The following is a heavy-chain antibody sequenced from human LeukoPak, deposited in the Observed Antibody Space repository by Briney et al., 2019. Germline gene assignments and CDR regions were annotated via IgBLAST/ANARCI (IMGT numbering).Heavy chain of an antibody. J-gene: IGHJ5*02. D-gene: IGHD4-23*01. CDR2: INPSGGST. CDR3: ARDNSVEDTAWWFDP. CDR1: GYTFTGYY. Sequence: ASVKVSCKTSGYTFTGYYMHWVRQAPGQGLEWMGIINPSGGSTSYAQKFQGRVTMTRDMSTSTDYMELSSLRSEDTAVYYCARDNSVEDTAWWFDPWGQGTLVTVSS. V-gene: IGHV1-46*01.